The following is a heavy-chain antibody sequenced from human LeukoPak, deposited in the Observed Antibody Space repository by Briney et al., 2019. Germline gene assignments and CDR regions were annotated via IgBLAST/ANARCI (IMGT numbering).Heavy chain of an antibody. CDR2: IRYDGSNK. D-gene: IGHD6-13*01. Sequence: GGSLRLSCAASGFTFSSYGIHWVRQAPGKGLEWVAFIRYDGSNKYYADSVKGRFTISRDNSKNTLYLQMNSLRAEDTAVYYCARELYEQQLAGRFDPWGQGTLVTVSS. J-gene: IGHJ5*02. V-gene: IGHV3-30*02. CDR1: GFTFSSYG. CDR3: ARELYEQQLAGRFDP.